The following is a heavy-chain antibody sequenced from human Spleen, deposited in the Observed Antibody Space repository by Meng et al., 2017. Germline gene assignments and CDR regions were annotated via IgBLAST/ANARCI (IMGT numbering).Heavy chain of an antibody. V-gene: IGHV4-34*01. J-gene: IGHJ4*02. D-gene: IGHD4-11*01. Sequence: VQLQQWGAGLLKPSETLPLTCVVSGGSFSDYYWSWIRQPPGKGLEWIGEINHSGSTNYNPSLESRATISVDTSQNNLPLKLSSVTAADSAVYYCARGPTTMAHDFDYWGQGTLVTVSS. CDR3: ARGPTTMAHDFDY. CDR1: GGSFSDYY. CDR2: INHSGST.